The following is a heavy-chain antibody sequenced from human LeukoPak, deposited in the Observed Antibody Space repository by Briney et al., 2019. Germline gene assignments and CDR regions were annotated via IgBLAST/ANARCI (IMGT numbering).Heavy chain of an antibody. Sequence: SETLSLTCTVSGYSISSGYYWGWIRQPPGKGLEWIGSIYHSGSTYYNPSLKSRVTISVDTSKNQFSLKLSSVTAADTAVYYCARAVGSNWFDPWGQGTLVTVSS. CDR2: IYHSGST. CDR3: ARAVGSNWFDP. J-gene: IGHJ5*02. D-gene: IGHD2-15*01. V-gene: IGHV4-38-2*02. CDR1: GYSISSGYY.